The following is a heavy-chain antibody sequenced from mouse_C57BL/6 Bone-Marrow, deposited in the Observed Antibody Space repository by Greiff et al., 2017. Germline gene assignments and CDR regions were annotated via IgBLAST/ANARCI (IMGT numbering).Heavy chain of an antibody. D-gene: IGHD2-4*01. J-gene: IGHJ4*01. Sequence: VQLQQPGAELVKPGASVKMSCKASGYTFTSYWITWVMQRPGQGLEWIGDIYPGSGSTNYNEKFKSKATLTVDTSSSTAYMQLSSLTSEDSAVYYCARAYDYGGDYAMDYWGQGTSVTVSS. CDR2: IYPGSGST. CDR3: ARAYDYGGDYAMDY. CDR1: GYTFTSYW. V-gene: IGHV1-55*01.